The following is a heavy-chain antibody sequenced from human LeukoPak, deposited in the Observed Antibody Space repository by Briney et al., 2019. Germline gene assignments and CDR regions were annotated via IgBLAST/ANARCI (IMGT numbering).Heavy chain of an antibody. CDR1: GFTFGDYA. V-gene: IGHV3-49*03. CDR3: TREPYSGYDPPDAFDI. Sequence: GGSLRLSCTASGFTFGDYAMSWFRRAPGKGLEWVGFIRSKAYGGTTEYAASVKGRFTISRDDTKSIAYLQMNSLKTEDTAVYYCTREPYSGYDPPDAFDIWGQGTMVTVSS. J-gene: IGHJ3*02. D-gene: IGHD5-12*01. CDR2: IRSKAYGGTT.